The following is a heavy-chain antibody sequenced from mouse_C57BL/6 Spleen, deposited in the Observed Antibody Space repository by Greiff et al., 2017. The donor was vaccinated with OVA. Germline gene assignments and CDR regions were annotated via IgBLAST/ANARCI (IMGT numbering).Heavy chain of an antibody. V-gene: IGHV5-9*01. Sequence: EVMLVESGGGLVKPGGSLKLSCAASGFTFSSYTMSWVRQTPEKRLEWVATISGGGGNTYYPDSVKGRFTISRDNAKNTLYLQMSSLRSEDTALYYCARHEGWDFDYWGQGTTLTVSS. CDR3: ARHEGWDFDY. J-gene: IGHJ2*01. CDR2: ISGGGGNT. CDR1: GFTFSSYT. D-gene: IGHD3-3*01.